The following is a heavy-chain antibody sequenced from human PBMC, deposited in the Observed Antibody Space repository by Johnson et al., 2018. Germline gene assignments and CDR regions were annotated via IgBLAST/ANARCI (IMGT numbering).Heavy chain of an antibody. CDR3: AREGGRDNWKRGMDV. Sequence: QVQLVQSGAEVKKPGASVKVSCKASGYTFTSSDIHWVRQATGQGLEWMGYMNANTGDTGYPPRFQGRVTMTRDTSINTAYLELSSLRYDDTAIYYCAREGGRDNWKRGMDVWGQGTMVSVSS. CDR2: MNANTGDT. CDR1: GYTFTSSD. V-gene: IGHV1-8*01. J-gene: IGHJ6*02. D-gene: IGHD1-1*01.